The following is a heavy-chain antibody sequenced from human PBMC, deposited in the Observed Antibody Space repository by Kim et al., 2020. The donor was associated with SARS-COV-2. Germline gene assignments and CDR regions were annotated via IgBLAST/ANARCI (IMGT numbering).Heavy chain of an antibody. V-gene: IGHV1-69*04. CDR2: IIPILGIA. CDR1: GGTFSSYA. CDR3: ARETREYYFDY. Sequence: SVKVSCEASGGTFSSYAISWVRQAPGQGLEWMGRIIPILGIANYAQKFQGRVTITADKSTSTAYMELSSLRSEDTAVYYCARETREYYFDYWGQGTLVTVSS. D-gene: IGHD1-7*01. J-gene: IGHJ4*02.